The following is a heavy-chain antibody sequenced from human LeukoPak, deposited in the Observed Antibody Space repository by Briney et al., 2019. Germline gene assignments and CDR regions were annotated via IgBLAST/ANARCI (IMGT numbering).Heavy chain of an antibody. CDR3: ARASYSYDINGWVPFDY. CDR1: GGSFSGYY. J-gene: IGHJ4*02. Sequence: PSETLSLTCAVYGGSFSGYYWSWIRQPPGKGLEWIGRIYTSGSTNYNPSLKSRVTISVDTSKNQFSLKLSSVTAADTAVYYCARASYSYDINGWVPFDYWGQGTLVTVSS. V-gene: IGHV4-59*10. D-gene: IGHD3-22*01. CDR2: IYTSGST.